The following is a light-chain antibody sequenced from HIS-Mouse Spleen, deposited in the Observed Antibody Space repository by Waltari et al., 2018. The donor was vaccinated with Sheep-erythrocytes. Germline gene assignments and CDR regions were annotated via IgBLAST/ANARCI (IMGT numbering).Light chain of an antibody. Sequence: DIQITQSPSSLSASVGARVTITCRASQSISSYLNWYQQKPGKAPKLRIYAASSLQSGVPSRFSGSGSGTDFTLTISSLQPEDCATYYCQQSYSTPYTFGQGTKLEIK. CDR1: QSISSY. CDR2: AAS. J-gene: IGKJ2*01. CDR3: QQSYSTPYT. V-gene: IGKV1-39*01.